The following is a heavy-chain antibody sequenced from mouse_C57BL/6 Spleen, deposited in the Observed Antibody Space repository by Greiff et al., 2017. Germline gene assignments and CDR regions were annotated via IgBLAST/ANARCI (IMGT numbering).Heavy chain of an antibody. V-gene: IGHV1-80*01. CDR1: VYAFSSYW. Sequence: VKLVESGAELVKPGASVQISCKASVYAFSSYWMNWVTQRPGKGLEWIGQIYPGDGDTNYNGKFKGKATLTADKSSSTAYMQLSSLTSEDSAVYFCAREGVTGLDYWGQGTTLTVSS. CDR2: IYPGDGDT. J-gene: IGHJ2*01. D-gene: IGHD4-1*01. CDR3: AREGVTGLDY.